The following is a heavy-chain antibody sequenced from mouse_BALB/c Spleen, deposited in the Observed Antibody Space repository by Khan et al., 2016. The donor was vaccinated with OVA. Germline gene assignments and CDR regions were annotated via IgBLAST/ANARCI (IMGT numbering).Heavy chain of an antibody. CDR2: VSTGGSYT. V-gene: IGHV5-6*01. CDR3: TRLAYCYESEGLAY. D-gene: IGHD1-1*01. J-gene: IGHJ3*01. Sequence: EVQLVESGGDLVKPGGSLKLSCAASGFTFSTYGMSWVRQAPDKRLEWVATVSTGGSYTYYPDSVKGRFTISRDNAKNTLYLQMSGLRSEDTAMFDCTRLAYCYESEGLAYWGQGTLVTVSA. CDR1: GFTFSTYG.